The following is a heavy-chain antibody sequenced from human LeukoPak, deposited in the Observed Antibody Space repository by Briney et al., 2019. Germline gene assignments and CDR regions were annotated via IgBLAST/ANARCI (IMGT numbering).Heavy chain of an antibody. V-gene: IGHV4-59*01. J-gene: IGHJ5*02. Sequence: PSETLSLTCTVSGGSISSYYWSWIQQPPGKGLEWIGYIYYSGSTNYTPSLKSRVTISVDTSKNQFSLKLSSVTAADTAVYYCARGDCSSTSCYTRRYWFDPWGQGTLVTVSS. CDR1: GGSISSYY. D-gene: IGHD2-2*02. CDR2: IYYSGST. CDR3: ARGDCSSTSCYTRRYWFDP.